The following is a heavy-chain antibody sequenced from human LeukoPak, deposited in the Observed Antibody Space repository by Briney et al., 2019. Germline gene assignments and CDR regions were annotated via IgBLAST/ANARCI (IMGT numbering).Heavy chain of an antibody. CDR2: ISNNGGYT. CDR3: AKQLGSCSDGSCYFPY. V-gene: IGHV3-23*01. CDR1: GFTFSSSA. J-gene: IGHJ4*02. Sequence: GGSLRLSCAASGFTFSSSAMSWVRQAPGKGLEWVSAISNNGGYTYYADSVQGRFTISRDNSKSTLCLQMNSLRAEDTAVYYFAKQLGSCSDGSCYFPYWGQGTLVTVSS. D-gene: IGHD2-15*01.